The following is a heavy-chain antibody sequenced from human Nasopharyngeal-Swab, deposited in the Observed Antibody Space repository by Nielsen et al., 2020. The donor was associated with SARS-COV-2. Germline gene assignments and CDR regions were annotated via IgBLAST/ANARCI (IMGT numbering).Heavy chain of an antibody. CDR1: QFSFGNYW. D-gene: IGHD1-26*01. CDR3: VTGGSYYVC. Sequence: GGSLRLSCVVSQFSFGNYWMSWVRQAPGKGPEWVANIKQDGSEKYYVDSVKGRFTTSRDNAKNSLYLQMNSLIAEDTAVYHWVTGGSYYVCWGQRTLVTVSS. CDR2: IKQDGSEK. J-gene: IGHJ4*02. V-gene: IGHV3-7*01.